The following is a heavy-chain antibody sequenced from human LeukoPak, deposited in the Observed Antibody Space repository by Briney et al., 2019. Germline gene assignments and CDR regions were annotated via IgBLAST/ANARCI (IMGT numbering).Heavy chain of an antibody. Sequence: SETLSLTCTVSGGSISSSSYYWGWIRQPPGKGLEWIGSIYYSGSTYYNPSLKSRVTISVDTSKNQFSLKLSSVTAADTAVYYCARSAYHYDSSGYCFDYWGQGTLVTVSS. CDR1: GGSISSSSYY. V-gene: IGHV4-39*01. D-gene: IGHD3-22*01. CDR2: IYYSGST. J-gene: IGHJ4*02. CDR3: ARSAYHYDSSGYCFDY.